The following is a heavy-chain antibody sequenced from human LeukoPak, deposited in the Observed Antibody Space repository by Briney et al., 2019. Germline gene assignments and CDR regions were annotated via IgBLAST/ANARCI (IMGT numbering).Heavy chain of an antibody. V-gene: IGHV3-23*01. J-gene: IGHJ4*02. CDR2: ISGSGGST. CDR3: ATFDSSGYYF. Sequence: GGSLRLSCAASGFTFSSYAMSWVRQAPGKGLEWVSAISGSGGSTYYADSAKGRFTISRDNSKNTLYLQMNSLRAEDTAVYYCATFDSSGYYFGGQGTLVTVSS. D-gene: IGHD3-22*01. CDR1: GFTFSSYA.